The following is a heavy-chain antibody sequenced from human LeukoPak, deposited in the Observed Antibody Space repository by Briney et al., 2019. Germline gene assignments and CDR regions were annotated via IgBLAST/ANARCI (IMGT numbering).Heavy chain of an antibody. Sequence: ASVKVSCKASGYTFTGYYMHWVRQAPGQGLEWMGWINPNSGGTNYAQKFQGRVTMTRDTSIGTAYMELSRLRSDDTAVYYCATQDFYGDYALFDYWGQGTLVTVSS. J-gene: IGHJ4*02. V-gene: IGHV1-2*02. CDR1: GYTFTGYY. D-gene: IGHD4-17*01. CDR3: ATQDFYGDYALFDY. CDR2: INPNSGGT.